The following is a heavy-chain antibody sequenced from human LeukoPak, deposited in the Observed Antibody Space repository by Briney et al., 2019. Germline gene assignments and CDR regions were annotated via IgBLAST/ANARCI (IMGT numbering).Heavy chain of an antibody. D-gene: IGHD6-13*01. Sequence: SETLSLTRTVSGGSISRDDWSWIRQPAGQGLEWIGRIHTSGSTNYSPSLKSRVTMSVDTSKNQFSLRLSSVTAADTAVYYCARVTGYMTEDYFDYWGQGTLITVSS. CDR1: GGSISRDD. V-gene: IGHV4-4*07. CDR3: ARVTGYMTEDYFDY. CDR2: IHTSGST. J-gene: IGHJ4*02.